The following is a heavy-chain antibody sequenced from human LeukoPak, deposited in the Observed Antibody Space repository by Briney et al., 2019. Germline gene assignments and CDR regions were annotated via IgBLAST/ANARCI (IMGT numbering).Heavy chain of an antibody. CDR2: INHSGST. Sequence: PSETLSLTCAVYGGSFSGYYWSWIRQPPGKGLEWIGEINHSGSTNYNPSLKSRVTISVDTSKNQFSLKLSSVTAADTAVYYCARGYDFWSGSRGFDPWGRGTLVTVSS. J-gene: IGHJ5*02. D-gene: IGHD3-3*01. V-gene: IGHV4-34*01. CDR1: GGSFSGYY. CDR3: ARGYDFWSGSRGFDP.